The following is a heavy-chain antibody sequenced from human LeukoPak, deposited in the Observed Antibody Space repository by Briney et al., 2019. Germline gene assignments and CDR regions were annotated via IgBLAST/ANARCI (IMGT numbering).Heavy chain of an antibody. Sequence: PSETLSLTCTVSGYSISSGYYWGWIRQPPGKGLEWVGYIYSSGSTYYNPSLKSRVTMSVDTSKNQIFLKVSSLIAADTAVYFCARDQYGYGGSDYWGQGAQVTVSS. CDR3: ARDQYGYGGSDY. D-gene: IGHD4-23*01. V-gene: IGHV4-38-2*02. J-gene: IGHJ4*02. CDR1: GYSISSGYY. CDR2: IYSSGST.